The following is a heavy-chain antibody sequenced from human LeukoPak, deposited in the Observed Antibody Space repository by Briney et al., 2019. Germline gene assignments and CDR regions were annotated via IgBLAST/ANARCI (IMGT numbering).Heavy chain of an antibody. CDR2: IYSGGST. V-gene: IGHV3-53*01. D-gene: IGHD6-25*01. CDR3: ARVRLAAAAEHFDY. J-gene: IGHJ4*02. Sequence: QPGGSLRLSCAASGFTVSSNYMSWVRQAPGKGLEWVSVIYSGGSTYYADSVKGRFTISRDNSKNTLYLQMNSLRAEDTAVYYCARVRLAAAAEHFDYWGQGTLVTVSS. CDR1: GFTVSSNY.